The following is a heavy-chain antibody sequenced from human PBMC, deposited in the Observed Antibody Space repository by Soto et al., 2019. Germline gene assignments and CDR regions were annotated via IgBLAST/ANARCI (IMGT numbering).Heavy chain of an antibody. CDR3: ARQRYFDWLLGY. CDR1: GGSISSSSYY. CDR2: IYYSGST. V-gene: IGHV4-39*01. Sequence: SETLSLTGTVSGGSISSSSYYWGWIRQPPGKGLEWIGSIYYSGSTYYNPSLKSRVTISVDTSKNQFSLKLSSVTAADTAVYYCARQRYFDWLLGYWGQGTLVTVSS. D-gene: IGHD3-9*01. J-gene: IGHJ4*02.